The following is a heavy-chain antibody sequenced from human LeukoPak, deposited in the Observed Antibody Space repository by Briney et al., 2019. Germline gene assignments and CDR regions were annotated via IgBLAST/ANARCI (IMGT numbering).Heavy chain of an antibody. CDR2: IYYSGST. CDR3: ARAQTYYDFWSGYYEEPYYGMDV. D-gene: IGHD3-3*01. V-gene: IGHV4-31*03. CDR1: GGSISSGGYY. Sequence: SQTLSLTCTVSGGSISSGGYYWSWIRQHPGKGLEWIGYIYYSGSTYYNPSLKSRVTISVDTSKNQFSLKLSSVTAADTAVYYCARAQTYYDFWSGYYEEPYYGMDVWGQGTTVTVPS. J-gene: IGHJ6*02.